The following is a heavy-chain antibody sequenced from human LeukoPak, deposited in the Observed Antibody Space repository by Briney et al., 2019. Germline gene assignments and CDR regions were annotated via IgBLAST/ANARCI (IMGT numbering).Heavy chain of an antibody. CDR3: ARGWAYFDY. J-gene: IGHJ4*02. CDR1: GGAVSSGSYY. D-gene: IGHD6-13*01. Sequence: SETLSLTCTVSGGAVSSGSYYWSWIRQPPGQGLEWIGCIHYSGSTNYNPSLKSRVTISLDTSKNQLSLNLSSVTAADTAAYFCARGWAYFDYWGQGTLVTVSS. CDR2: IHYSGST. V-gene: IGHV4-61*01.